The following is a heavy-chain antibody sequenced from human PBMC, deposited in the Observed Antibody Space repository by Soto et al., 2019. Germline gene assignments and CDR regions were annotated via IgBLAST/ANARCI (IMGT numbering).Heavy chain of an antibody. J-gene: IGHJ4*02. CDR3: ALALGPTTGLDY. D-gene: IGHD1-26*01. Sequence: QVQLQAPGPGLVTPSQTLSLTCSVSGASTVSHYHWTWIRQPPGKGLERMGYIFNSGTTFYNPSLTSRLAISMDTSGNHFSLELRSVTAADTAVYYCALALGPTTGLDYWCQGTLGTVSS. CDR2: IFNSGTT. V-gene: IGHV4-31*02. CDR1: GASTVSHYH.